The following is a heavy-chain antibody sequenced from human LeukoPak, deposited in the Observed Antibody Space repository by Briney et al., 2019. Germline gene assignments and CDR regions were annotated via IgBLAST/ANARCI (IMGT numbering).Heavy chain of an antibody. J-gene: IGHJ3*02. CDR3: VRDRKGYFDWLSKYDAFDI. Sequence: GGSLRLSCAASGFTFSDYYMSWIRQAPGKGLEWVSYISSSGSTIYYADSVKGRFTISRDNAKNSLYLQMNSLRAEDTAVYYCVRDRKGYFDWLSKYDAFDIWGQGTMVTVSS. CDR1: GFTFSDYY. D-gene: IGHD3-9*01. V-gene: IGHV3-11*01. CDR2: ISSSGSTI.